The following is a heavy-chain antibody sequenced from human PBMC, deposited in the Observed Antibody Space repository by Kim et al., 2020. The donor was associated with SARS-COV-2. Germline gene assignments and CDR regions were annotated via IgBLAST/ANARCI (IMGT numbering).Heavy chain of an antibody. D-gene: IGHD6-6*01. CDR2: ITDNSSHT. V-gene: IGHV3-11*03. J-gene: IGHJ5*02. CDR1: GFTFNDSF. Sequence: GGSLRLSCVGSGFTFNDSFMRWIRQAPGKGLEWISYITDNSSHTNSAASVKGRFTISRDNAKNTLYLQMNSLRAEDTAVYYCAGSSSSGHLWCQGPLV. CDR3: AGSSSSGHL.